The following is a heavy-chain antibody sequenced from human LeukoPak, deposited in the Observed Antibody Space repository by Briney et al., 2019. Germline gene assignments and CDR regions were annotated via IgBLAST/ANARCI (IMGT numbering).Heavy chain of an antibody. V-gene: IGHV3-9*01. J-gene: IGHJ3*02. Sequence: PGRSLRLSCAASGFTFDDYAMHWVRQAPGKGLEWVSGISWNSGSICYADSVKGRFTISRDNAKNSLYPQMNRLTAGDTNLYYCAKDKGEDFWSGYGDAFDIWGQGTMVTVSS. CDR3: AKDKGEDFWSGYGDAFDI. D-gene: IGHD3-3*01. CDR2: ISWNSGSI. CDR1: GFTFDDYA.